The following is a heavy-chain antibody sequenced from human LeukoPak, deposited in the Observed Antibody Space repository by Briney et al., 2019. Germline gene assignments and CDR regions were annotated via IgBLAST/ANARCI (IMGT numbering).Heavy chain of an antibody. V-gene: IGHV1-46*01. D-gene: IGHD3-16*01. Sequence: ASVKVSCKASGYTFTSYYMHWVRQAPGQGLEWMGIINPSGGSTSYTQKFQGRVTMTRDTSTSTVYMELSSLRSEDTAVYYCARDRGLSAWSFAYTGIDYWGQGTLVTVSS. CDR2: INPSGGST. CDR1: GYTFTSYY. J-gene: IGHJ4*02. CDR3: ARDRGLSAWSFAYTGIDY.